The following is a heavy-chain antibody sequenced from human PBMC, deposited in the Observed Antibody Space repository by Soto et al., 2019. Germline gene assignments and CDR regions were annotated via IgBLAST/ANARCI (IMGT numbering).Heavy chain of an antibody. Sequence: ASVKVSCKASGGTFSSYAISWVRQAPGQGLEWMGGIIPIFGTANYAQKFQGRVTITADESTSTAYMELSSLRSEDTAVYYCANLQADSSSSGPGWFDPWGQGTLVTAPQ. V-gene: IGHV1-69*13. J-gene: IGHJ5*02. CDR3: ANLQADSSSSGPGWFDP. CDR2: IIPIFGTA. CDR1: GGTFSSYA. D-gene: IGHD6-6*01.